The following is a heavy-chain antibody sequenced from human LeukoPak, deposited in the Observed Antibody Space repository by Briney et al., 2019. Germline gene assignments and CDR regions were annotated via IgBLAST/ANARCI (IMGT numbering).Heavy chain of an antibody. V-gene: IGHV3-64*01. J-gene: IGHJ4*02. CDR1: GCTFSSYA. CDR3: ARGSSGYLIRPIDY. CDR2: ISSNGGST. D-gene: IGHD3-22*01. Sequence: GGSLRLSCAASGCTFSSYAMHWVRQAPGKGLEYVSAISSNGGSTYYANSVKGRFTISRDNSKNTLYLQMGSLRAEDMAVYYCARGSSGYLIRPIDYWGQGTLVTVSS.